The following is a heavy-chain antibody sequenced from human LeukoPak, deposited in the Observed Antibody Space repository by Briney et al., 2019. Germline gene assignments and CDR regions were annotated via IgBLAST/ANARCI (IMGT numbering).Heavy chain of an antibody. CDR1: GFTFSDYY. J-gene: IGHJ6*03. D-gene: IGHD6-13*01. CDR3: AKEGYSRGYYSYYYMDV. Sequence: GGSLRLSCAASGFTFSDYYMSWIRQAPGKGLEWVSYISSRDSTIYYADSVKGRFTISRDNAKNSLYLQMNSLRAEDTAVYYCAKEGYSRGYYSYYYMDVWGKGTTVTVSS. V-gene: IGHV3-11*04. CDR2: ISSRDSTI.